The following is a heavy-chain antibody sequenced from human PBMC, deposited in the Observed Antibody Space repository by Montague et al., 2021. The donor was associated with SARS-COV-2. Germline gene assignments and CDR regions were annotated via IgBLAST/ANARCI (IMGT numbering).Heavy chain of an antibody. J-gene: IGHJ4*02. CDR2: IWYDGSNK. CDR3: AGGDITGMPYFDY. V-gene: IGHV3-33*01. CDR1: GFTFSSYG. Sequence: SLRLSCAASGFTFSSYGMHWVRQAPGKGLEWVAVIWYDGSNKYYADSVKGRFTISRDNSKNTLYLQMNSLRAEDTAVYYCAGGDITGMPYFDYWGQGTLVTVPS. D-gene: IGHD1-20*01.